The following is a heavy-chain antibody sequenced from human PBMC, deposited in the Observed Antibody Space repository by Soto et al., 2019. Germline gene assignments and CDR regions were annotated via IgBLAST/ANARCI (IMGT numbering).Heavy chain of an antibody. J-gene: IGHJ6*02. V-gene: IGHV1-69*12. CDR1: GGTFSSYA. CDR2: IIPIFGTA. Sequence: QVQLVQSGAEVKKPGSSVKVSCKASGGTFSSYAISWVRQAPGQGLEWMGGIIPIFGTANYAQKFQGRVTITADESTSTAYRELSSLRSEDTAVYYCARPITLGTTYGMDVWGQGTTVTVSS. D-gene: IGHD3-10*01. CDR3: ARPITLGTTYGMDV.